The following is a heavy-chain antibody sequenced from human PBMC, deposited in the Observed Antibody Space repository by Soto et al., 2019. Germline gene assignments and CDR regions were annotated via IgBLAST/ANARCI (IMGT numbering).Heavy chain of an antibody. CDR1: GYTFTRYG. CDR3: AMVDVYVTPSPQDV. J-gene: IGHJ6*02. D-gene: IGHD3-16*01. Sequence: QVQLVQSGAEVKNPGASVKVSCKASGYTFTRYGIGWARQAPGQALEWMGWINTYNGNTNHSQNDQGRVTLTTDTSTSTAYMELRSLRSNDTAIYYCAMVDVYVTPSPQDVWGQGTTVIVSS. CDR2: INTYNGNT. V-gene: IGHV1-18*01.